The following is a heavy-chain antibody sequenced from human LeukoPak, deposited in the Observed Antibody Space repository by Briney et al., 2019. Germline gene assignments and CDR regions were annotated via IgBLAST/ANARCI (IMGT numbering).Heavy chain of an antibody. CDR1: GYTFTSYD. J-gene: IGHJ5*02. D-gene: IGHD3-9*01. CDR2: MNPNSGNT. CDR3: ARDSYYDILTGYSNWFDP. Sequence: ASVKVSCKASGYTFTSYDINWVRQATGQGLEWMGWMNPNSGNTGYAQKFQGRVTMTRNTSISTAYMELSSLRSEDTAVYYCARDSYYDILTGYSNWFDPWGQGTLVTVSS. V-gene: IGHV1-8*01.